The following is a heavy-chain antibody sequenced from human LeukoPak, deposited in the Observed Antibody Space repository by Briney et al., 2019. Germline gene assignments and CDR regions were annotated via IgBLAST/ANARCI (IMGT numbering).Heavy chain of an antibody. J-gene: IGHJ4*02. CDR3: AKFTYFYDSGPRYFDY. V-gene: IGHV3-23*01. CDR1: GFTFSSYG. Sequence: GGSLRLSCAASGFTFSSYGMSWVRQAPGKGLEWVSAISGSGGSTYYADSVKGRFTISRDNSKNTLYLQMNSLRAEDTAVYYLAKFTYFYDSGPRYFDYWGQGTLVTVSS. D-gene: IGHD3-22*01. CDR2: ISGSGGST.